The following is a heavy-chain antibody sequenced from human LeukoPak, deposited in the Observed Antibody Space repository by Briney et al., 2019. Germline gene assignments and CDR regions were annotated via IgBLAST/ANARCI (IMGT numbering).Heavy chain of an antibody. J-gene: IGHJ4*02. CDR2: IHHSGST. Sequence: SGTLSLTRAVSGDSISSGNWWSWVRQPPGKGLEWIGEIHHSGSTNYNPSLKSRVTISVDKPNNQLSLKMTSVTAADTAVYYCARGLVDTGRSRFDYWGQGTLVTVSS. V-gene: IGHV4-4*02. CDR3: ARGLVDTGRSRFDY. CDR1: GDSISSGNW. D-gene: IGHD5-12*01.